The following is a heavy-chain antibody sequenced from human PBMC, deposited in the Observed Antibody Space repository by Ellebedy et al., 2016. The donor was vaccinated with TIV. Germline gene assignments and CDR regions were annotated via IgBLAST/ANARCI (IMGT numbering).Heavy chain of an antibody. Sequence: AASVKVSCKASGYTFINYGISWVRQAPGQGLEWMGWISAYHGNTKYAQKLQGRVTMTTDASTSTAYMELRSLRSDDTAVYYCARVTTMVRGVIRCLDVWGHGTTVTVSS. J-gene: IGHJ6*02. CDR3: ARVTTMVRGVIRCLDV. D-gene: IGHD3-10*01. CDR1: GYTFINYG. V-gene: IGHV1-18*01. CDR2: ISAYHGNT.